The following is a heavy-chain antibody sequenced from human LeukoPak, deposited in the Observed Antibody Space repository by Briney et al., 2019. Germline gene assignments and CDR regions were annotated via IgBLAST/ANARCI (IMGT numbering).Heavy chain of an antibody. CDR3: ARSSPNFWSGYYTDYYYYYMDV. J-gene: IGHJ6*03. V-gene: IGHV4-34*01. D-gene: IGHD3-3*01. Sequence: SETLSLTCAVYGGSFSGYYWSWIRQPPGKGLEWIGEINHSGSTNYNPSLKSRVTISVDTSKNQFSLKLSSVTAADTAVYYCARSSPNFWSGYYTDYYYYYMDVWGKGTTVTVSS. CDR1: GGSFSGYY. CDR2: INHSGST.